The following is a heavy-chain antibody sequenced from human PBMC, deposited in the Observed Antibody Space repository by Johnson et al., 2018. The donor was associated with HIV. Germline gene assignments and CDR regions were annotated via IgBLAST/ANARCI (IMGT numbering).Heavy chain of an antibody. Sequence: VQLVESGGGVVRPGGSLRLSCAASGFTFDDFGMGWVRQAPGKGLEWVSGINWNGGRTGYADSVKGRFTISSDNAKNSLYLQLNSLGGEDTALYYCAGAGGAGRGNGLDMWGQGTMVTVAS. CDR2: INWNGGRT. V-gene: IGHV3-20*04. J-gene: IGHJ3*02. D-gene: IGHD4-23*01. CDR3: AGAGGAGRGNGLDM. CDR1: GFTFDDFG.